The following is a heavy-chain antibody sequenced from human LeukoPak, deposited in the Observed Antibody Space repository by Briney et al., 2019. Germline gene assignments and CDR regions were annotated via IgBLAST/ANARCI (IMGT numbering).Heavy chain of an antibody. D-gene: IGHD3-10*01. V-gene: IGHV3-7*03. CDR2: INQDGNDK. Sequence: PGGSLRRSCAASGFTFSNYWMTWIRQAPGKGLEWVANINQDGNDKYYVDSVKGRFTISRDNTKSSVFLQMNSLRAEDTADYYCAVTRTRGDHWGQGTLVTVSS. J-gene: IGHJ4*02. CDR1: GFTFSNYW. CDR3: AVTRTRGDH.